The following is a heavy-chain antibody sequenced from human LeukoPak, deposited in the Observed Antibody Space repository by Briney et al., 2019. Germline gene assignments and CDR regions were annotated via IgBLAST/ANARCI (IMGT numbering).Heavy chain of an antibody. CDR3: ARTPEKHIDY. CDR1: GYTFSIYN. J-gene: IGHJ4*02. V-gene: IGHV1-18*01. Sequence: GASVKVSCKASGYTFSIYNITWVRQAPGQGLEWMGRMSVYNGHTDFARNFQDRVTMTADTSTTTANMELKSLRSDDTAVYYCARTPEKHIDYWGQGTLVTVSS. CDR2: MSVYNGHT. D-gene: IGHD2-15*01.